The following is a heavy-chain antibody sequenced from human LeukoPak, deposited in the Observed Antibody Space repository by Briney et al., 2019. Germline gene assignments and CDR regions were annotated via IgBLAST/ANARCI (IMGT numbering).Heavy chain of an antibody. CDR2: IRYDGSNK. V-gene: IGHV3-30*02. CDR3: AKPQWFGDPMFYFDY. CDR1: GFTFSSYG. Sequence: GGSLRLSCAASGFTFSSYGMHWVRQAPGKGLEGVAFIRYDGSNKYYADSVKGRFTISRDNSKNTLYLQMNSLRAEDTAVYHCAKPQWFGDPMFYFDYWGQGTLVTVSS. D-gene: IGHD3-10*01. J-gene: IGHJ4*02.